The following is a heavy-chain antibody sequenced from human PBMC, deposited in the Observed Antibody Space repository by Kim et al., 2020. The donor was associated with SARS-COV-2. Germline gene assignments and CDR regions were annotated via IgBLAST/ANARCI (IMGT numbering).Heavy chain of an antibody. Sequence: ASVKVSCKASGYTFTSYGISWVRQAPGQGLEWMGWISAYNGNTNYAQKLQGRVTMTTDTSTSTAYMELRSLRSDDTAVYYCARDRGLLWFGGLTPDAFDIWGQGTMVTVSS. D-gene: IGHD3-10*01. J-gene: IGHJ3*02. CDR2: ISAYNGNT. V-gene: IGHV1-18*01. CDR3: ARDRGLLWFGGLTPDAFDI. CDR1: GYTFTSYG.